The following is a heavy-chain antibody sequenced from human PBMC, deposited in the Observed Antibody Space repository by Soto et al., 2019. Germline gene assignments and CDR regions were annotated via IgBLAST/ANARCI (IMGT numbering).Heavy chain of an antibody. CDR1: GGSISSYY. D-gene: IGHD3-3*01. CDR3: ARGAPQLSIFGVVQGMNFDY. J-gene: IGHJ4*02. CDR2: TYYSGST. V-gene: IGHV4-59*01. Sequence: SETLPSTCTLPGGSISSYYSTWIRQPPGKALEWIGYTYYSGSTNYNPSLKSPVTISVDTSKNQFSLKLSSVTAPDTAVYYCARGAPQLSIFGVVQGMNFDYWGQGTLVTVSS.